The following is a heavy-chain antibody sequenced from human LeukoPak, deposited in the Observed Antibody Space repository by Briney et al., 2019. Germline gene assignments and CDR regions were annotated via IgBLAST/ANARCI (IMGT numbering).Heavy chain of an antibody. CDR3: ARDLASCAGDCYSDGFDY. CDR1: GYSISSGYY. V-gene: IGHV4-38-2*02. Sequence: SETLSLTCTVSGYSISSGYYWGWIRPSPGKGLEWIGSIYHGGSTYYNPSLRSRVIVSVDTSKNHFSLKMSSVTAADTAVYNCARDLASCAGDCYSDGFDYWGQGALVTVSS. D-gene: IGHD2-21*02. CDR2: IYHGGST. J-gene: IGHJ4*02.